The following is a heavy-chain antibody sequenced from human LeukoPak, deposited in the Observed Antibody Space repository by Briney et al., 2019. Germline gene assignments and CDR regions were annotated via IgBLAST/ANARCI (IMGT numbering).Heavy chain of an antibody. J-gene: IGHJ4*02. CDR3: AKDVSGSIDS. Sequence: PGGSLRLSCAASGFIFSDYNMHWVRQVPGKGLDWVSIISGDGGRTSYADSVKGRVTISRDNSKNSLYLQMNSLRTEDTAFYYCAKDVSGSIDSWGQGTLVTVSS. V-gene: IGHV3-43*02. D-gene: IGHD5/OR15-5a*01. CDR2: ISGDGGRT. CDR1: GFIFSDYN.